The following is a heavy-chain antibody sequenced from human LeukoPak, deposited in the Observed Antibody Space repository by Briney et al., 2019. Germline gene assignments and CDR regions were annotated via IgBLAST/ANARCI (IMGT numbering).Heavy chain of an antibody. CDR2: ISGSGGST. CDR1: GFTFSSYA. CDR3: AKALPPLGYCSGGSCSTGLRYYYYGMDV. D-gene: IGHD2-15*01. V-gene: IGHV3-23*01. Sequence: GGSRRLSGAASGFTFSSYAMSGVRQAPGKGREWVSAISGSGGSTYYADSGKGRFTISRDNSKNTLYLQMNSLRAEDTAVYYCAKALPPLGYCSGGSCSTGLRYYYYGMDVWGQGTTVTVSS. J-gene: IGHJ6*02.